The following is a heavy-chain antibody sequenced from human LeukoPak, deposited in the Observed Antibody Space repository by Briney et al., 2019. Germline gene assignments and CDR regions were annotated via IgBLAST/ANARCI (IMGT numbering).Heavy chain of an antibody. Sequence: GGSLRLSCAASGFTFSSYAMSWVRQAPGKGLEWVSAISGSGGSTYYADSVKSRFTISRDNSKNTLYLQMNSLRAEDTAVYYCAKAPHLVAAAGPDWFDPWGQGTLVTVSS. J-gene: IGHJ5*02. D-gene: IGHD6-13*01. V-gene: IGHV3-23*01. CDR2: ISGSGGST. CDR3: AKAPHLVAAAGPDWFDP. CDR1: GFTFSSYA.